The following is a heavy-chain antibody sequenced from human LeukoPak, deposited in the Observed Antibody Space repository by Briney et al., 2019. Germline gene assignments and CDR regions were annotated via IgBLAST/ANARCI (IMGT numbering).Heavy chain of an antibody. CDR3: ARAGYWAATGCAPS. CDR1: GYTFTSYY. V-gene: IGHV1-46*03. J-gene: IGHJ4*02. D-gene: IGHD6-13*01. Sequence: ASVKVSCKASGYTFTSYYMHWVRQAPGQGLECMGIINPSVGSTSYAQKFQGRVTMSRDTFTSTVYMELSSLRSEDTAVYYCARAGYWAATGCAPSWGQGTLVTVSS. CDR2: INPSVGST.